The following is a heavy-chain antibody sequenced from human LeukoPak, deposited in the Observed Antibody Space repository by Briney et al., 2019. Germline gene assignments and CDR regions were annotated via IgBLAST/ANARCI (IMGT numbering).Heavy chain of an antibody. CDR2: ISGSGGST. CDR3: AKDQYYDILTGYYGDYYYGMDV. V-gene: IGHV3-23*01. CDR1: GFTFSSYA. D-gene: IGHD3-9*01. J-gene: IGHJ6*02. Sequence: GGSLRLSCEASGFTFSSYAMSWVRQAPGKGLEWVSAISGSGGSTYYADSVKGRFTISRDNSKNTLYLQMNSLRAEDTAVYYCAKDQYYDILTGYYGDYYYGMDVWGQGTTVTISS.